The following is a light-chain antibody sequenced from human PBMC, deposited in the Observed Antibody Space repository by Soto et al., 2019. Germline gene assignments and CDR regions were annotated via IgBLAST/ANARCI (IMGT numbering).Light chain of an antibody. CDR3: QQYHIWPSST. V-gene: IGKV3-15*01. Sequence: EIVLTQSRATLSVSLGDSATLSCRASQSVSLSLAWYQMRPGQPPRLLIYGASTSATDIAASFSGSGSGTDFTLTISSLKSEDFAVYLCQQYHIWPSSTFGQGTKVEL. CDR1: QSVSLS. J-gene: IGKJ1*01. CDR2: GAS.